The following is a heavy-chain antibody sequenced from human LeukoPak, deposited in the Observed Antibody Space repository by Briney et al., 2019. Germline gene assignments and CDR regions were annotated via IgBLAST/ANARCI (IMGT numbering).Heavy chain of an antibody. J-gene: IGHJ6*02. CDR2: IYYSGST. D-gene: IGHD3-3*01. CDR3: ARYRGFWSGYYAVYYYGMDV. Sequence: PSETLSLTCTVSGGSISSGGYYWSWIRQHPGKGLEWIGYIYYSGSTYYNPSLKSRVTISVDTSKNQFSLKLSSVTAADTAVYYCARYRGFWSGYYAVYYYGMDVWGQGTTVTVSS. V-gene: IGHV4-31*03. CDR1: GGSISSGGYY.